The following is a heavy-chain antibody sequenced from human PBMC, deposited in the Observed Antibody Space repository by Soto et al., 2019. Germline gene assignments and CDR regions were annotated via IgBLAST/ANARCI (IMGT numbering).Heavy chain of an antibody. J-gene: IGHJ5*02. Sequence: PGGSLRLSCAASGFTFSSYAMSWVRQAPGKGLEWVSAISGSGGSTYYADSVKGRFTISRDNSKNTLYLQMNSLRAEDTAVYYCAEGGLAASGWFSGNWFDPWGQGTLVTVSS. D-gene: IGHD6-19*01. CDR2: ISGSGGST. CDR1: GFTFSSYA. CDR3: AEGGLAASGWFSGNWFDP. V-gene: IGHV3-23*01.